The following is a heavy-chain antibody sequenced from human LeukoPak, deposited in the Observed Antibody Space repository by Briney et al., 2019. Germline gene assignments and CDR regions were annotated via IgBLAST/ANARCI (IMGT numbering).Heavy chain of an antibody. V-gene: IGHV3-7*01. CDR2: MNRDGSET. J-gene: IGHJ4*02. CDR3: ARDAHYDFWSGYYSTWPLGY. D-gene: IGHD3-3*01. Sequence: GGSLRLSCAASGFTLSNHWMTWVRQVPGRGPEWVANMNRDGSETYYLDSVKGRFTISRDNAKNSLYLQMNSLRAEDTAVYYCARDAHYDFWSGYYSTWPLGYWGQGTLVTVSS. CDR1: GFTLSNHW.